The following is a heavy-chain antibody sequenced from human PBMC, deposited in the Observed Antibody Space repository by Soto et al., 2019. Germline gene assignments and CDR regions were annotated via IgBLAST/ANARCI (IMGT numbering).Heavy chain of an antibody. J-gene: IGHJ4*02. CDR1: VGSISSSSYY. V-gene: IGHV4-39*01. Sequence: PSETLSLTCTFSVGSISSSSYYWGWIRQPPGKGLEWIGSIYYSGSTYYNPSLKSRVTISVDTSKNQFSLKLSSVTAADTAVYYCARLGRYNYYDSSGTETLDYWGQGTLVTVSS. CDR3: ARLGRYNYYDSSGTETLDY. D-gene: IGHD3-22*01. CDR2: IYYSGST.